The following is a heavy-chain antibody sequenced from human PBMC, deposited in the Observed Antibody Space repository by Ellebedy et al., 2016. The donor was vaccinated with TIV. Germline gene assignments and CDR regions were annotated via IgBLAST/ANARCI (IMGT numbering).Heavy chain of an antibody. CDR2: IYPGDSDT. Sequence: GESLKISCKGSGYSFTSYWIGWVRQMPGKGLEWMGIIYPGDSDTRYSPSFQGQVTISADKSISTAYLQWSSLKASDTAMYYCARQRGYYDRDDDSHWFDPWGQGTLVTVSS. D-gene: IGHD3-22*01. CDR1: GYSFTSYW. CDR3: ARQRGYYDRDDDSHWFDP. J-gene: IGHJ5*02. V-gene: IGHV5-51*01.